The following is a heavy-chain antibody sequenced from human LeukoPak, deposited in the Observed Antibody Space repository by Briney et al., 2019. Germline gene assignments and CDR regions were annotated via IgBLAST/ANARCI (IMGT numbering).Heavy chain of an antibody. J-gene: IGHJ6*03. V-gene: IGHV3-21*01. D-gene: IGHD2-21*01. CDR2: ITSKSNYI. Sequence: GGSLRPSCSGSGFTFSVYSMNLVRQAPGKGLEWVSAITSKSNYIYYADSVKGRFTISRDNAMNSVFLQLNSLRAEASAVYYCTSGLIAIESDNNLYQYMDVWGKGTTVTVSS. CDR1: GFTFSVYS. CDR3: TSGLIAIESDNNLYQYMDV.